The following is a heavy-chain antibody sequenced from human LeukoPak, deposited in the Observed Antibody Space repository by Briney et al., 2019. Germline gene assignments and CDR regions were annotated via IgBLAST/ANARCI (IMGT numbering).Heavy chain of an antibody. Sequence: GGSLRLSCVASEFDFFSYGMQWVRQAPGKGLVWVARIFTDGSTTTYADSVKGRLTISRDNAKNTLYLEMKSLRVEDTAVYYCARELPREVTLDYWGQGTLVTVSP. CDR1: EFDFFSYG. CDR3: ARELPREVTLDY. J-gene: IGHJ4*01. CDR2: IFTDGSTT. V-gene: IGHV3-74*03. D-gene: IGHD2-21*02.